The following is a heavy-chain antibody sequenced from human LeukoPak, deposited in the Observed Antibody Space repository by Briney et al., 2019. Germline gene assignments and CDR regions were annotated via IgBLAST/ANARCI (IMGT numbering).Heavy chain of an antibody. V-gene: IGHV4-59*01. CDR2: IFYSGST. CDR1: GRSISSYY. Sequence: SETLSLTRTVSGRSISSYYWSSIRQPPGKGLEWIGYIFYSGSTNYNPSLKSRVTISVDTSKNQFSLKLSSVTAADTAVYYCARELGYCSSTSCSPRDAFDIWGQGTMVTASS. D-gene: IGHD2-2*01. J-gene: IGHJ3*02. CDR3: ARELGYCSSTSCSPRDAFDI.